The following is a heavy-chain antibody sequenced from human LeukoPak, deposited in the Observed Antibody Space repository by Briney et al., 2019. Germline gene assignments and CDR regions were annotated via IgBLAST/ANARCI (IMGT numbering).Heavy chain of an antibody. Sequence: SETLSLTCTVSGGSISSSSYYWGWIRQPPGKGLEWIGSIYYSGSTYYNPSLKSRVTISVDTSKNQFSLKLSSVTAADTAVYYCARDSLDSSGYLYYFDYWGQGTLVTVSS. D-gene: IGHD3-22*01. J-gene: IGHJ4*02. V-gene: IGHV4-39*07. CDR1: GGSISSSSYY. CDR2: IYYSGST. CDR3: ARDSLDSSGYLYYFDY.